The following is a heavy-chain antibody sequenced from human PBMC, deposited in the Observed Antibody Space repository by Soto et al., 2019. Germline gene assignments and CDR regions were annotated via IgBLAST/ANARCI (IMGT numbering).Heavy chain of an antibody. Sequence: QVQLVQSGAEVKKPGSSVKVSCKASGGTFSSYAISWVRQAPGQGLEWMGGIIPIFGTANYAQKFQGRVTITADESTSTAYMELSSLRSEDTAVYYCASSGNSGSYSEWAFDYWGQGTLVTVSS. D-gene: IGHD1-26*01. CDR2: IIPIFGTA. CDR1: GGTFSSYA. J-gene: IGHJ4*02. V-gene: IGHV1-69*01. CDR3: ASSGNSGSYSEWAFDY.